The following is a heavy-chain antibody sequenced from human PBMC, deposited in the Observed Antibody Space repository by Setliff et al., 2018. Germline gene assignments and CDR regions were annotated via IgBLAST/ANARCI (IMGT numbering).Heavy chain of an antibody. J-gene: IGHJ2*01. V-gene: IGHV1-24*01. D-gene: IGHD7-27*01. CDR2: FDPEDGET. CDR3: ATLGPDDL. Sequence: ASVKVSCKASGYTFTTYAMNWVRQAPGQGLEWMGGFDPEDGETIYAQKFQGRVTMTEDTSTDTAYMELSSLRSEDTAVYYCATLGPDDLWGRGTLVTVSS. CDR1: GYTFTTYA.